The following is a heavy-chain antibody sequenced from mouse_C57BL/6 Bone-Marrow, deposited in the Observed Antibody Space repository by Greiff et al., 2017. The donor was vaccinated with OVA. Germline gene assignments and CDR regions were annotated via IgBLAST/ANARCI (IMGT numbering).Heavy chain of an antibody. CDR2: TNPSTGGT. Sequence: VQLKESGPELVKPGASVKISCKASGYSFTGYYMNWVKQSPEKSLEWIGETNPSTGGTTYNQKFKAKATLTVDKSSSTAYMQLKSLTSEDSAVYYCARLPYAMDYWGQGTSVTVSS. V-gene: IGHV1-42*01. CDR3: ARLPYAMDY. D-gene: IGHD5-5*01. CDR1: GYSFTGYY. J-gene: IGHJ4*01.